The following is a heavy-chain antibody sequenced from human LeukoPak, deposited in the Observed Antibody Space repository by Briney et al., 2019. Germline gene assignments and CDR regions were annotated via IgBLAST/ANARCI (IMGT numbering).Heavy chain of an antibody. V-gene: IGHV4-59*01. CDR3: ARGLGGYGSGDDWEYYFDY. Sequence: SETLSLTCTVSGGSISSYCWSWIRQPPGKGLEWIGYIYYSGSTNYNPSLKSRVTISVDTSKNQFSLKLSSVTAADTAVYYCARGLGGYGSGDDWEYYFDYWGQGTLVTVSS. D-gene: IGHD3-10*01. CDR1: GGSISSYC. CDR2: IYYSGST. J-gene: IGHJ4*02.